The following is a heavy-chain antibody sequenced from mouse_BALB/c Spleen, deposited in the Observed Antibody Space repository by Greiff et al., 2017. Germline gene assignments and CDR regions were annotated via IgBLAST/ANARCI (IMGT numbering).Heavy chain of an antibody. CDR3: ARDRYDGDDY. D-gene: IGHD2-14*01. J-gene: IGHJ2*01. V-gene: IGHV5-6-5*01. CDR1: GFTFSSYA. CDR2: ISSGGST. Sequence: EVKLVESGGGLVKPGGSLKLSCAASGFTFSSYAMSWVRQTPEKRLEWVASISSGGSTYYPDSVKGRFTISRDNARNTLYLQMSSLKSEDTAMYYCARDRYDGDDYWGQGTTLTVSS.